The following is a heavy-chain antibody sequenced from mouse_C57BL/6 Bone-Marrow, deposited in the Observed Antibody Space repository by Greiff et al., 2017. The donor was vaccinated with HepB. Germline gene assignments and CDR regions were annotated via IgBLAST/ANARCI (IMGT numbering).Heavy chain of an antibody. CDR1: GYTFTSYW. CDR2: IYPGNSDT. V-gene: IGHV1-5*01. J-gene: IGHJ2*01. CDR3: VLITTVVATDFDY. D-gene: IGHD1-1*01. Sequence: EVQLQESGTVLARPGASVKMSCKTSGYTFTSYWMHWVKQRPGQGLEWIGAIYPGNSDTSYNQKFKGKAKLTAVTSASTAYMELSSLTNEDSAVYYCVLITTVVATDFDYWGQGTTLTVSS.